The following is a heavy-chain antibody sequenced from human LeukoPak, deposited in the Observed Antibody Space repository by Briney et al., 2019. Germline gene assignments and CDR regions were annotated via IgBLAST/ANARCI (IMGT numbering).Heavy chain of an antibody. D-gene: IGHD6-19*01. V-gene: IGHV3-33*01. CDR3: ARDESSGFSSY. CDR1: GFTFSSYG. J-gene: IGHJ4*02. CDR2: IWYDGSNK. Sequence: GGSLRLSCAASGFTFSSYGMHWVRQAPGKGLEWVAVIWYDGSNKYYVDSVKRRFTISRDNSKNTLYLQMNSLRAEDTAVYYCARDESSGFSSYWGQGTLVTVSS.